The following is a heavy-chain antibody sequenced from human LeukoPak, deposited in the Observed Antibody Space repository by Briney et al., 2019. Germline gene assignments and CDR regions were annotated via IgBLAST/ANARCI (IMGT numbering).Heavy chain of an antibody. V-gene: IGHV3-21*01. CDR3: ARAGDNGTANWYFDL. CDR1: GFTFSSYW. D-gene: IGHD2/OR15-2a*01. Sequence: KPGGSLRLSCAASGFTFSSYWMNWVRQAPGKGLEWISSSSMYYAESVKGRLTIARENDKKNLYLQMNSLRPEDKAVYYCARAGDNGTANWYFDLWGSGTMVTVSS. CDR2: SSM. J-gene: IGHJ2*01.